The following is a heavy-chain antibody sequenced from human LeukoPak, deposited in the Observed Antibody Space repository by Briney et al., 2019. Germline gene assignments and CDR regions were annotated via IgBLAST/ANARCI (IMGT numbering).Heavy chain of an antibody. J-gene: IGHJ6*03. V-gene: IGHV4-34*01. CDR2: INHSGST. CDR3: ARVDSSGYYLYYYYMDV. CDR1: GGSFSGYY. D-gene: IGHD3-22*01. Sequence: SETLSLTCAVYGGSFSGYYWSWIRQPPGKGLEWIGEINHSGSTNYNPSLKSRVTISVDTSKNQFSLKLSSVTAADTAVYYCARVDSSGYYLYYYYMDVWGKGTTVTISS.